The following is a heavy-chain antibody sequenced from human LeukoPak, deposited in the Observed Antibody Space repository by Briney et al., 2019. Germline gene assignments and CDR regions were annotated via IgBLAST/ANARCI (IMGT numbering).Heavy chain of an antibody. CDR1: GFIFSDHW. CDR3: VRERNNFWSGHHSIFDY. CDR2: INNDGSST. V-gene: IGHV3-74*01. J-gene: IGHJ4*02. D-gene: IGHD3-3*01. Sequence: GGSLRLSCAASGFIFSDHWMHWVRQAPGKGLVWLSRINNDGSSTIYADSVKGRFTFSRDNAENTLFLEMSSLRVEDTAVYYCVRERNNFWSGHHSIFDYWGQGTLVTVSS.